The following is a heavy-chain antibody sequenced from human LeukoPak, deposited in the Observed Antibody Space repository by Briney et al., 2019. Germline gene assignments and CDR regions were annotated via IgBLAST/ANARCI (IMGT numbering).Heavy chain of an antibody. CDR2: IYYSGST. CDR1: GGSISSYY. CDR3: ARGGSKYSYGYDS. Sequence: PSETLSLTCTVSGGSISSYYWSWIRQPPGKGLEWIGYIYYSGSTNNNPSLKSRVTISVDTSNNQFSLKLSSVAAADTAVYYCARGGSKYSYGYDSWGQGTLVTVSS. D-gene: IGHD5-18*01. J-gene: IGHJ4*02. V-gene: IGHV4-59*01.